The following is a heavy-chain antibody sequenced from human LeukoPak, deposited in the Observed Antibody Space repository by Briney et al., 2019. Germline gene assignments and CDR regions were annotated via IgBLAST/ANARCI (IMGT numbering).Heavy chain of an antibody. Sequence: PGGSLRLSCAASGFSLSSYWMSWVRQAPGKGLEWVSVIYRDGTTYYADSVKGRFTISRDNSKNTLYLQMNSLRAEDTAVYYCARDRRFDPWGQGTLVTVSS. J-gene: IGHJ5*02. V-gene: IGHV3-53*01. CDR3: ARDRRFDP. CDR2: IYRDGTT. CDR1: GFSLSSYW.